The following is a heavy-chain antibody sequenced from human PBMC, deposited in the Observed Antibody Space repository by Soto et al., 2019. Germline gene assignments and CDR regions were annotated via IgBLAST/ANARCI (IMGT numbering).Heavy chain of an antibody. CDR1: GFTFSSYA. CDR3: AKAPLPLRYFDWFLGTLGP. J-gene: IGHJ5*02. D-gene: IGHD3-9*01. CDR2: ISGSGGST. Sequence: PGGSLRLSCAASGFTFSSYAMSWVRQAPGKGLEWVSAISGSGGSTYYADSVKGRFTISRDNSKNTLYLQMNSLRAEDTAVYYCAKAPLPLRYFDWFLGTLGPWGQGTLVTVSS. V-gene: IGHV3-23*01.